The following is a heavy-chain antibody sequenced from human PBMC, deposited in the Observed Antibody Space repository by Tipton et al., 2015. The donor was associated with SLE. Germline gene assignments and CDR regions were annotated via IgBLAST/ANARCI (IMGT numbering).Heavy chain of an antibody. CDR2: THYSGST. CDR1: GASISSHY. D-gene: IGHD3-9*01. Sequence: TLSLTCNVSGASISSHYWNWIRQPPGKGLEYIGYTHYSGSTFYSPSLKSRVTISVDTSKNQFSLNLSSVTAADTAVYFCARDGGRILTTSYYNYFDQWGQGILVTVSS. J-gene: IGHJ4*02. CDR3: ARDGGRILTTSYYNYFDQ. V-gene: IGHV4-59*11.